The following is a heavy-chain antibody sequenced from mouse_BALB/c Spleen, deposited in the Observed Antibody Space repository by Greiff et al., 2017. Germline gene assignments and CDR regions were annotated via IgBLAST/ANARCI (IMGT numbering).Heavy chain of an antibody. V-gene: IGHV1-87*01. CDR3: ARGGGITTVVGDFDY. CDR1: GYTFTSYW. J-gene: IGHJ2*01. D-gene: IGHD1-1*01. CDR2: IYPGDGDT. Sequence: VQLQQSGAELARPGASVKLSCKASGYTFTSYWMQWVKQRPGQGLEWIGAIYPGDGDTWYTQKFKGKATLTADKSSSTAYMQLSSLASEDSAVYYCARGGGITTVVGDFDYWGQGTTLTVSS.